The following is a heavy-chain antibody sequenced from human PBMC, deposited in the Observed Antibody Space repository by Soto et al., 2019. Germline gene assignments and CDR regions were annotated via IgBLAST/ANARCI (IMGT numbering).Heavy chain of an antibody. Sequence: SETLSLTCTVSGGSISSYYWSWIRQPPGKGLEWIGYIYYSGSTNYNPSLKSRVTISVDTSKNQFSLKLSSVTAADTAVYYCASSQGGYYDYVWGSYGPWYFDYWGQGTLVTVSS. J-gene: IGHJ4*02. CDR1: GGSISSYY. V-gene: IGHV4-59*01. CDR3: ASSQGGYYDYVWGSYGPWYFDY. CDR2: IYYSGST. D-gene: IGHD3-16*01.